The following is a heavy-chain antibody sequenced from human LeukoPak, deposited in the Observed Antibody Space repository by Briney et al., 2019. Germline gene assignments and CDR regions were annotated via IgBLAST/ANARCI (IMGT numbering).Heavy chain of an antibody. CDR2: ISWNSGSI. J-gene: IGHJ5*02. D-gene: IGHD5-18*01. Sequence: PGGSLRLSCAASGFTFDDYAMHWVRQAPGKGLEWVSGISWNSGSIGNADSVRGRFTISRDNAKNSLYLQMNSLRAEDTALYYCAKDSYSYGFNWFDPWGQGTLVTVSS. CDR1: GFTFDDYA. V-gene: IGHV3-9*01. CDR3: AKDSYSYGFNWFDP.